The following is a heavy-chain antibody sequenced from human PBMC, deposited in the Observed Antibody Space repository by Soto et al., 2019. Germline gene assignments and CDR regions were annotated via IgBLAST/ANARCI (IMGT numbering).Heavy chain of an antibody. CDR1: GGSVSSGSYY. D-gene: IGHD2-2*01. Sequence: QVQLQESGPGLVKPSETLSLTCTVSGGSVSSGSYYWSWIRQPPGKGLEWIGYIYYSGSTNYNPSLKSRVTISVDTSKNQFSLKLSSVTAADTAVYYCARGEVVPAADAFDIWGQGTMVTVSS. CDR3: ARGEVVPAADAFDI. J-gene: IGHJ3*02. V-gene: IGHV4-61*01. CDR2: IYYSGST.